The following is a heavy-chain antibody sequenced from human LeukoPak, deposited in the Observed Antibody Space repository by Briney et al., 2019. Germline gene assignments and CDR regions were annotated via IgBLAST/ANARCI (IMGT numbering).Heavy chain of an antibody. D-gene: IGHD6-19*01. Sequence: SGGPLRLSCAASGFTFSSYSMNWVRQAPGKGLEWVSSISSSSSYIYYADSVKGRFTISRDNAKNSLYLQMNSLRAEDTAVYYCARDSRLYSSGWHFDYWGQGTLVTVSS. CDR1: GFTFSSYS. V-gene: IGHV3-21*01. CDR2: ISSSSSYI. J-gene: IGHJ4*02. CDR3: ARDSRLYSSGWHFDY.